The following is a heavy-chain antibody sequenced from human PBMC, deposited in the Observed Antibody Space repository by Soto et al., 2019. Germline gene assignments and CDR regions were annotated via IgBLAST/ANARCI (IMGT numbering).Heavy chain of an antibody. D-gene: IGHD2-15*01. CDR1: GFRFSNYA. CDR2: ISDSGSGT. V-gene: IGHV3-23*01. CDR3: SKGGDIVTYGMDV. Sequence: GSLRLSCVGSGFRFSNYAMTWARQGPGRGLEWVSTISDSGSGTYYADSVKGRFNISRDNSKSTLYLQMHSLRAEDTAVYFCSKGGDIVTYGMDVWGQGTTVTVSS. J-gene: IGHJ6*02.